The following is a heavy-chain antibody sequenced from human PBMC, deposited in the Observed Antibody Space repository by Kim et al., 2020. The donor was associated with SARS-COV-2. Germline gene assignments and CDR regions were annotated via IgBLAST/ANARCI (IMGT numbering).Heavy chain of an antibody. CDR3: AKDKGSSGDYQWYFDL. J-gene: IGHJ2*01. V-gene: IGHV3-23*01. Sequence: GRSLRLSCAASGFTFSSYAMSWVRQAPGKGLEWVSAISGSGGSTFYADSVKGRFTISRDNSKNTLYLQMNSLRAEDTAVYYCAKDKGSSGDYQWYFDLWGRGNLVTVSS. CDR2: ISGSGGST. D-gene: IGHD3-22*01. CDR1: GFTFSSYA.